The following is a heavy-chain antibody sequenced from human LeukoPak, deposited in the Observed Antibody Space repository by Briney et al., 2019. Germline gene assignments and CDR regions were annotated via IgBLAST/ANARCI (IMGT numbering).Heavy chain of an antibody. V-gene: IGHV3-73*01. J-gene: IGHJ4*02. Sequence: GGSLRLSCAASGFTFSGSAMHWVRLASGKGLEWVGRIRSKANSYATVYAASVKGRFTISRDDSKNTAYLQMNSLKTEDTAVYYCTRHLGDGYNSPFDYWGQGTLVTVSS. CDR3: TRHLGDGYNSPFDY. CDR1: GFTFSGSA. CDR2: IRSKANSYAT. D-gene: IGHD5-24*01.